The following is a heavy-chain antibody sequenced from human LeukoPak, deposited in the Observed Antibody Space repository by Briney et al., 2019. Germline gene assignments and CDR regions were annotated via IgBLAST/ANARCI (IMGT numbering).Heavy chain of an antibody. D-gene: IGHD3-3*01. V-gene: IGHV3-48*02. CDR1: GFTFSSYS. J-gene: IGHJ5*02. Sequence: GGSLRLSCAASGFTFSSYSMNWVRQAPGKGLEWVSYISSSSTIYYADSVKGRFTISRDNAKNSLYLQMNSLRDEDTAVYYCARGTIFGVVIGWFDPWGQGTLVTVSS. CDR3: ARGTIFGVVIGWFDP. CDR2: ISSSSTI.